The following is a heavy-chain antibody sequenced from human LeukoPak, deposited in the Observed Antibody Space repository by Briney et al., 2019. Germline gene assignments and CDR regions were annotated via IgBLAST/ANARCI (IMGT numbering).Heavy chain of an antibody. CDR2: VWYDGRDK. D-gene: IGHD5-18*01. Sequence: QPGGSLRLSCAASGFTFSGCGMHLVRQAPGKGLEWVAFVWYDGRDKYYADSVKGRFTISRDNSKNTLYLQMNSLRAEDTAMYYCAKDPYSYGSYFDYWGQGTLVTVS. V-gene: IGHV3-30*02. CDR3: AKDPYSYGSYFDY. CDR1: GFTFSGCG. J-gene: IGHJ4*02.